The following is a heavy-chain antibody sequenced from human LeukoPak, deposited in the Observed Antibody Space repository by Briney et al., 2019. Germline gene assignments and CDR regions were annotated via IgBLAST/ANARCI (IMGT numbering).Heavy chain of an antibody. CDR1: GGSISSGDYY. D-gene: IGHD3-9*01. CDR2: IYYSGST. CDR3: ARGPDYDILTGLDY. J-gene: IGHJ4*02. Sequence: PSQTLSLTCTVSGGSISSGDYYWSWIRQHPGKGLEWIGYIYYSGSTYYNPSLKSRVTISVDTSKNQFSLKLSSVTAADTAVYYCARGPDYDILTGLDYWGQGTLVTVSS. V-gene: IGHV4-31*03.